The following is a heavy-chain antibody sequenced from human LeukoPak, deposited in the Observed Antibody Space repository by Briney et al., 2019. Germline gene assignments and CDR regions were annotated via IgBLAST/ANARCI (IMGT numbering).Heavy chain of an antibody. D-gene: IGHD1-1*01. Sequence: GESLKVSCKASGYSFTTYWIGWVRQMPGKGLEWMGIIYPGDSDTRYSPSFQGQVTISADKSISTAYLQWSSLKASDTAIYYCARHETGPYFDYWGQGTLVTVSS. V-gene: IGHV5-51*01. CDR3: ARHETGPYFDY. CDR1: GYSFTTYW. CDR2: IYPGDSDT. J-gene: IGHJ4*02.